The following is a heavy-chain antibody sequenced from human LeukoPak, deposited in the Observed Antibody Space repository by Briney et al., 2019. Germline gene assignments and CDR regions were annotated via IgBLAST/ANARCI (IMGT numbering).Heavy chain of an antibody. V-gene: IGHV3-74*01. Sequence: TGGSLRLSCAASGFTFSSYWMHWVRQAPGKGLVWVSRINSDGSSTSYADSVKGRFTISRDNAKNTVYLQMNSLRAEDTAVYYCARGWIDTGFDYWGQGTLVTVSS. CDR1: GFTFSSYW. D-gene: IGHD5-12*01. CDR3: ARGWIDTGFDY. J-gene: IGHJ4*02. CDR2: INSDGSST.